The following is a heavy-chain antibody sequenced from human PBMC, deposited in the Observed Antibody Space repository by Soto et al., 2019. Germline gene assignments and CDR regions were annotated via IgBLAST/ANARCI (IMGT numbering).Heavy chain of an antibody. Sequence: QVQLVQSGAEVKKPGASVKVSCKASGYTFTSYGISWVRQAPGQRLEWMGWISAYNGNTNYAQKLQGRVTMTTDTSTSTAYMELRSLRSDDTAVYYCARDGYYDILTGYYSGRFDYWGQGTLVTVSS. CDR3: ARDGYYDILTGYYSGRFDY. CDR2: ISAYNGNT. V-gene: IGHV1-18*01. J-gene: IGHJ4*02. CDR1: GYTFTSYG. D-gene: IGHD3-9*01.